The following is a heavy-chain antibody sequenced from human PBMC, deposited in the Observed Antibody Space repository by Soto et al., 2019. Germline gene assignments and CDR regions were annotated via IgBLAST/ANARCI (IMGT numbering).Heavy chain of an antibody. CDR1: GFTFSSYG. CDR3: AKDGTTGGQHYYGMDV. J-gene: IGHJ6*02. V-gene: IGHV3-30*18. Sequence: GGSLRLSCAASGFTFSSYGMHWVRQAPGKGLEWVAVISYDGSNKYYADSVKGRFTTSRDNSKNTLYLQMNSLRAEDTAVYYCAKDGTTGGQHYYGMDVWGQGTTVTVSS. CDR2: ISYDGSNK. D-gene: IGHD2-15*01.